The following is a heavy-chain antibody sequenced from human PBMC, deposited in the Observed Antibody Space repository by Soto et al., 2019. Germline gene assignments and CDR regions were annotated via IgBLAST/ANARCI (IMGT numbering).Heavy chain of an antibody. Sequence: ASVKVSCKASGYTFTSYAMHWVRQAPGQRLEWMGWINAGNGNTKYSQKFQGRVTITRDTSASTAYMELSSLRSEDTAVYYCARDLHPTTVTTFAPLDYWGQGTLVTVSS. CDR3: ARDLHPTTVTTFAPLDY. D-gene: IGHD4-17*01. CDR1: GYTFTSYA. CDR2: INAGNGNT. J-gene: IGHJ4*02. V-gene: IGHV1-3*01.